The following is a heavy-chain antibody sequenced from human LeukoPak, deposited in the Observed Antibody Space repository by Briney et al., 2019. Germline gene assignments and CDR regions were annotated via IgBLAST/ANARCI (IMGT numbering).Heavy chain of an antibody. Sequence: TSGGSLRLSCAASDFIFSSYNMNWVRQAPGKGLEWVSSISSSSTYIYYADSVKGRFTISRDNAKNSLYLQMNSLRAEDTAVYYCARLVTPPYYYGMDVWGQGTPVTVSS. CDR3: ARLVTPPYYYGMDV. V-gene: IGHV3-21*01. D-gene: IGHD4-23*01. CDR2: ISSSSTYI. J-gene: IGHJ6*02. CDR1: DFIFSSYN.